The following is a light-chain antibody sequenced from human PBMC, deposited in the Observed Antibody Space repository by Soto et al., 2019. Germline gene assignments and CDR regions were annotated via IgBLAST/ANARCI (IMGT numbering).Light chain of an antibody. J-gene: IGKJ1*01. CDR3: QQSYSVTT. CDR1: QSINSH. V-gene: IGKV1-39*01. CDR2: ATS. Sequence: DIQLTQSPSCLSASVGDRVTITCRASQSINSHLNWYQQKPGKAPKFLIYATSNLQSGVPSRFSGSGSGTDFTLTISSLQPEDFATYYCQQSYSVTTFGQGTKVDI.